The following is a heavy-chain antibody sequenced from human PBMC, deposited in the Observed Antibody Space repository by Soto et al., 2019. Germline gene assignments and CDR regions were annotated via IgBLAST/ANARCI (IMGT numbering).Heavy chain of an antibody. CDR2: LSSSSSIT. CDR1: GFTFSDYS. V-gene: IGHV3-48*01. D-gene: IGHD3-16*01. CDR3: ARGKVGGVTSWFDP. J-gene: IGHJ5*02. Sequence: EVQLVESGGGLVQPGGSLRLSCAASGFTFSDYSMNWVRQAPGKGLEWVSYLSSSSSITTYVDSVKGRFTISRDNAKNSLYLQMNSLRAEDTAVYYCARGKVGGVTSWFDPWGQGTLVTVSS.